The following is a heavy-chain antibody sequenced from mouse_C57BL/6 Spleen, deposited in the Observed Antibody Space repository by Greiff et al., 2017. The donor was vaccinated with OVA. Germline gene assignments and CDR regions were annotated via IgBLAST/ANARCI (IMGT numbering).Heavy chain of an antibody. V-gene: IGHV1-18*01. J-gene: IGHJ3*01. Sequence: EVKLQESGPELVKPGASVKIPCKASGYTFTDYNMDWVKQSHGKSLEWIGDINPNNGGTIYNQKFKGKATLTVDKSSSTAYMELRSLTSEDTAVYYCATIYYDYEGFAYWGQGTLVTVSA. CDR3: ATIYYDYEGFAY. D-gene: IGHD2-4*01. CDR1: GYTFTDYN. CDR2: INPNNGGT.